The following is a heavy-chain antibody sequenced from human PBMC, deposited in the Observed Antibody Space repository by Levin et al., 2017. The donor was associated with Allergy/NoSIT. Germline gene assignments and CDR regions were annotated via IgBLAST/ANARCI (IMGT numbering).Heavy chain of an antibody. CDR3: ARMEGYDTSGYYPDY. D-gene: IGHD3-22*01. J-gene: IGHJ4*02. V-gene: IGHV2-26*01. Sequence: SGPTLVKPTETLTLTCAVSGFSLTNSRLGVSWIRQPPGKALEWLAHIFSNDEKSYSASLKSRLTISKDSSKSQVVLTMTNMDPVDTGTYYCARMEGYDTSGYYPDYWGQGTLVTVSS. CDR1: GFSLTNSRLG. CDR2: IFSNDEK.